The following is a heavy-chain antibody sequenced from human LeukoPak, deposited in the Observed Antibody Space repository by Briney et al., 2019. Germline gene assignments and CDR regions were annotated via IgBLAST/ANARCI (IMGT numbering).Heavy chain of an antibody. CDR3: ARPPSSGGYYYYYGMDV. CDR1: GYTFTSYD. V-gene: IGHV1-8*01. CDR2: MNPNSGNT. D-gene: IGHD6-25*01. Sequence: EASVNVSCKASGYTFTSYDINWVRQATGQGLEWMGWMNPNSGNTGYAQKFQGRVTMTRNTSISTAYMELSSLRSEDTAVYYCARPPSSGGYYYYYGMDVWGQGTTVTVSS. J-gene: IGHJ6*02.